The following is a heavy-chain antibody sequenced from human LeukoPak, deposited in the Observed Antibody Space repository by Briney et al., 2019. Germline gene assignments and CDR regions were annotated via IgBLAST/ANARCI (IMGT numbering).Heavy chain of an antibody. CDR3: VKEGVEYSYSYGDY. J-gene: IGHJ4*02. V-gene: IGHV3-30*18. CDR1: GFSFNNYA. Sequence: GGSLRLSCAASGFSFNNYAMYWVRQAPGKGLEWVALISYDGGDKYYAESMKGRVTISRDNAENTLYLQMNNLRPDDTAFYFCVKEGVEYSYSYGDYWGQGTLVTVSS. CDR2: ISYDGGDK. D-gene: IGHD3-16*01.